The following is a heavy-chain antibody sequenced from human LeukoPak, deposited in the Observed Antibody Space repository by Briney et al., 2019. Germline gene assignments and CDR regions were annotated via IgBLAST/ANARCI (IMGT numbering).Heavy chain of an antibody. CDR3: ARAGYGDEYGMDV. D-gene: IGHD4-17*01. CDR1: GYSISSGYY. V-gene: IGHV4-38-2*02. CDR2: IYHSGST. J-gene: IGHJ6*02. Sequence: SETLSLTCTVSGYSISSGYYWGWIRRPPGKGLEWIGSIYHSGSTYYNPSLKSRVTISVDTSKNQFSLKLSSVTAADTAVYYCARAGYGDEYGMDVWGQGTTVTVSS.